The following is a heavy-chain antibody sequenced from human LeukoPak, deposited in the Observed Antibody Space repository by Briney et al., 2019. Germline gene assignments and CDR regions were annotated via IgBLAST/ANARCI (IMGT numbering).Heavy chain of an antibody. V-gene: IGHV3-11*04. D-gene: IGHD6-13*01. J-gene: IGHJ4*02. CDR2: ISSSGSYI. CDR3: ASYSGHQIEGLDSSSWFPFDY. Sequence: PGGSLRLSCAASGFTFSDYYMSWIRQAPGKGLEWVSYISSSGSYIYYADSVKGRFTISRDNAKNSLYLQMNSLRAEDTAVYYCASYSGHQIEGLDSSSWFPFDYWGQGTLVTVSS. CDR1: GFTFSDYY.